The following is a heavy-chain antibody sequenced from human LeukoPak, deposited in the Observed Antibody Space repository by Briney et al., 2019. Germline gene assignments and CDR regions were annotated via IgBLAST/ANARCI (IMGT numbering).Heavy chain of an antibody. Sequence: ASVKVSFKASGYTFTGYYRHWVRQAPGQGLEWMGRINPNSGGTNYAQKFQGRVTMTRDTSISTAYMELSRLRSDDTAVYYCARVSTRKLWFGELADYWGQGTLVTVSS. CDR1: GYTFTGYY. CDR2: INPNSGGT. J-gene: IGHJ4*02. D-gene: IGHD3-10*01. CDR3: ARVSTRKLWFGELADY. V-gene: IGHV1-2*06.